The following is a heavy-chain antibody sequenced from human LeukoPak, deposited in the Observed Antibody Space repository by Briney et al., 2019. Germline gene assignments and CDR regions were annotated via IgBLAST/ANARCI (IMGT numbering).Heavy chain of an antibody. CDR3: ARRRYSSSSEDY. J-gene: IGHJ4*02. CDR1: GGSISSSSYY. Sequence: PSETLSLTCTVSGGSISSSSYYWGWIRQPPGKGLEWIGSIYYSGSTYYNPSLKSRVTISVDTSKNQFSLKLSSVTAADTAVYYCARRRYSSSSEDYWGQGTLVTVSP. V-gene: IGHV4-39*01. D-gene: IGHD6-6*01. CDR2: IYYSGST.